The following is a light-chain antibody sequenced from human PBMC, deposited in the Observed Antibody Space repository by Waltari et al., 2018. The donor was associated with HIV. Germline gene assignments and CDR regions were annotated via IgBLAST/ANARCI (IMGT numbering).Light chain of an antibody. J-gene: IGLJ2*01. CDR3: QSYDSSLSAPVV. Sequence: SVLTQPPSVSGAPGQRVTIFCSGSSTTIGAPYAVHWYQQFPGTAPNLLIFGNTKRPSGVPDRFSGSKSGTSASLAITGLQAEDEADYYCQSYDSSLSAPVVFGGGTKLTVL. CDR1: STTIGAPYA. V-gene: IGLV1-40*01. CDR2: GNT.